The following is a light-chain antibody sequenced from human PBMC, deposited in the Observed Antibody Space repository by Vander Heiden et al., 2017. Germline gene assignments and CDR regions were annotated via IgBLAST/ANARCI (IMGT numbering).Light chain of an antibody. V-gene: IGLV2-23*02. CDR2: EVS. Sequence: QSALTQPASVSGSPGQSITLPCTGTSSDVGTYNLVSWYQHHPGKAPKLMIYEVSKRPSGVSNRFSGSKSGNTASLTISGLQAEDEADYYCCSYAGSSTFVVFGGGTKLTVL. CDR3: CSYAGSSTFVV. J-gene: IGLJ2*01. CDR1: SSDVGTYNL.